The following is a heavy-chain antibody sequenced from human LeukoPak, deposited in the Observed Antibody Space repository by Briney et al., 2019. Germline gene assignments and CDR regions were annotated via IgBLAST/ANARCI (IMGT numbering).Heavy chain of an antibody. J-gene: IGHJ4*02. V-gene: IGHV3-23*01. CDR1: GFTFSSYA. Sequence: PGESLRLSCAASGFTFSSYAMSWVRQAPGKGLEWVSAISGSGGSTYYADSVKGRFTISRDNSKNTLYLQMNSLRAEDTAVYYCAKDFLIGVVITSYYFDYWGQGTLVTVSS. CDR2: ISGSGGST. D-gene: IGHD3-3*01. CDR3: AKDFLIGVVITSYYFDY.